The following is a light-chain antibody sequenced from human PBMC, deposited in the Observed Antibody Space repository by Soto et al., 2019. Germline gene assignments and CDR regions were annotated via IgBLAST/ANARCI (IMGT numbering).Light chain of an antibody. Sequence: EIVLTQSPGTLSLSPGERATLSCRARQIVTNNYVAWYQKKPGQPPRLLIDDASTRATGIPDRFSAGGSGTDFTLTISRLEPEDFAVYYCQQCSTPPLTFGGGTNVELK. CDR1: QIVTNNY. J-gene: IGKJ4*01. CDR3: QQCSTPPLT. CDR2: DAS. V-gene: IGKV3-20*01.